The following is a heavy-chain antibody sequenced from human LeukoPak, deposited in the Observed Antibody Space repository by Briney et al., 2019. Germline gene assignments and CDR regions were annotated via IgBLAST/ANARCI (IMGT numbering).Heavy chain of an antibody. D-gene: IGHD3-10*01. V-gene: IGHV4-59*08. CDR1: GVSISSYY. J-gene: IGHJ4*02. CDR3: ASRPVITMVRGVIITWSSPFDY. CDR2: IYYSGST. Sequence: SETLSLTCTVSGVSISSYYWSWIRQPPGKGLEWIGYIYYSGSTNYNPSLKSRVTISVDTSKNQFSLKLSSVTAADTAVYYCASRPVITMVRGVIITWSSPFDYWGQGTLVTVSS.